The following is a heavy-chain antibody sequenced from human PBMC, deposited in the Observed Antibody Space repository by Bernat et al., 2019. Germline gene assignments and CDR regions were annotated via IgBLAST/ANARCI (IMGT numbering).Heavy chain of an antibody. Sequence: QVQLQESGPGLVKPSETLSLTCTVSGGSISSYYWSWIRQPPGKGLEWIGYIYYSGSTNYNPSLKSRVTISVDTSKNQFSLKLSSVTAADTAVYYCARHGSTVTTFKQYYYYMDVWGKGTTVTVSS. D-gene: IGHD4-17*01. CDR3: ARHGSTVTTFKQYYYYMDV. CDR2: IYYSGST. CDR1: GGSISSYY. J-gene: IGHJ6*03. V-gene: IGHV4-59*08.